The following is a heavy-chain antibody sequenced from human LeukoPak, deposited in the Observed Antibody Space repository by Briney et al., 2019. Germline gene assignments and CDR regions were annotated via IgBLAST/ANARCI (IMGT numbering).Heavy chain of an antibody. D-gene: IGHD3-22*01. V-gene: IGHV1-8*01. J-gene: IGHJ4*02. CDR2: MNPNSGNT. CDR1: GYTFTSYD. Sequence: ASVKVSCKASGYTFTSYDINWVRQAPGQGLDWMGWMNPNSGNTGYAQKFQGRVTMTRNTSISTAYMELSSLRSEDTAVYYCARVSHSSGYYYTLSFDYWGRGTLVTVSS. CDR3: ARVSHSSGYYYTLSFDY.